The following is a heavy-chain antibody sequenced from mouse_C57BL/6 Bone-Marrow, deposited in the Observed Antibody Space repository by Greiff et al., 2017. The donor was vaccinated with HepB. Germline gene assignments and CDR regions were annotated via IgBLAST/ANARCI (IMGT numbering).Heavy chain of an antibody. Sequence: EVKLVESGTVLARPGASVKMSCKTSGYTLTSYWMHWVKQRPGQGLEWIGAIYPGNSDTSYNQKFKGKAKLTAVTSASTAYMELSSLTNEDSAVYYCTIYYYGSSYGYYAMDYWGQGTSVTVSS. J-gene: IGHJ4*01. V-gene: IGHV1-5*01. CDR1: GYTLTSYW. D-gene: IGHD1-1*01. CDR2: IYPGNSDT. CDR3: TIYYYGSSYGYYAMDY.